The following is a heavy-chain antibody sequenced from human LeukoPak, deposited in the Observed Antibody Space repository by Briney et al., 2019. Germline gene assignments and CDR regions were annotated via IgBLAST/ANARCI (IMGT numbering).Heavy chain of an antibody. CDR3: ARDVAALGGVFFDY. V-gene: IGHV3-30*03. CDR2: ITHDGGNK. Sequence: GGSLRLSCAASGFTFSSYGMHWVRQAPGQGLEWVAGITHDGGNKYYADSVKGRFTISRDTSKNTLYMQMNSLRADDTAVYYCARDVAALGGVFFDYWGQGTLVTVSS. D-gene: IGHD3-16*01. CDR1: GFTFSSYG. J-gene: IGHJ4*02.